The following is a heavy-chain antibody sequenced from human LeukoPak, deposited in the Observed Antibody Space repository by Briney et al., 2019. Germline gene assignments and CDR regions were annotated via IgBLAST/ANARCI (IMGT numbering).Heavy chain of an antibody. D-gene: IGHD3-10*01. CDR3: ASMGKPSGGS. J-gene: IGHJ5*02. CDR1: GFTFSVYW. CDR2: IGTDGSDT. Sequence: GGSLRLSCATSGFTFSVYWMHWVRQAPGKGLEWVSRIGTDGSDTTYADSVKGRFTISRDNAKKTLYLQMNSLRAEDTAVYHCASMGKPSGGSWGQGTPVTVSS. V-gene: IGHV3-74*03.